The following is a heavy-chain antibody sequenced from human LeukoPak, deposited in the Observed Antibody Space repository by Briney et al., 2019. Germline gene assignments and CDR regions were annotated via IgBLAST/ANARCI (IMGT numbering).Heavy chain of an antibody. V-gene: IGHV4-34*01. J-gene: IGHJ4*02. D-gene: IGHD1-26*01. CDR3: VRDVPSGHFDS. CDR2: INHSGST. Sequence: SETLSLTCAVYGGSFSGYYWSWIRQPPGKGLEWIGEINHSGSTNYNPSLKSRATISIDTSKNQFSLKLSSLTAADTAVYYCVRDVPSGHFDSWGQGALVTVSS. CDR1: GGSFSGYY.